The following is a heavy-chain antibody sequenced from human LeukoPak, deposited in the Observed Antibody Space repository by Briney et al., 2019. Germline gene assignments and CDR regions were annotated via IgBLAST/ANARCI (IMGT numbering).Heavy chain of an antibody. Sequence: GGSLRLSCAASGLTVSSNYMSWVRQVPGKGLEWVAVLYPEGTTYYGDSVKGRLTISRDNSKNTLFLQTNSLRPEDTALYYCARTMVVTSTTDAFDIWGQGTMVTVSS. CDR1: GLTVSSNY. V-gene: IGHV3-66*02. D-gene: IGHD2/OR15-2a*01. J-gene: IGHJ3*02. CDR2: LYPEGTT. CDR3: ARTMVVTSTTDAFDI.